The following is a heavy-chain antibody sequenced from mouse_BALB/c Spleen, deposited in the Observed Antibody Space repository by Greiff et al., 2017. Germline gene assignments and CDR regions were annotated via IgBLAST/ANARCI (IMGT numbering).Heavy chain of an antibody. V-gene: IGHV1-80*01. CDR3: ARRGDYGNPWFAY. J-gene: IGHJ3*01. Sequence: QVQLQQSGAELVRPGSSVKISCKASGYAFSSYWMNWVKQRPGQGLEWIGQIYPGDGDTNYNGKFKGKATLTADKSSSTAYMQLSSLTSEDSAVYFCARRGDYGNPWFAYWGQGTLVTVSA. D-gene: IGHD2-1*01. CDR1: GYAFSSYW. CDR2: IYPGDGDT.